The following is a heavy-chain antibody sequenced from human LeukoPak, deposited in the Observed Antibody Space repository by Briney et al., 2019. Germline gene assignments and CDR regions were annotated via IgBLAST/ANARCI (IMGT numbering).Heavy chain of an antibody. J-gene: IGHJ5*02. CDR3: ARAWYSNNKFGMFDP. D-gene: IGHD6-13*01. Sequence: GGSLRLSCAASGFTFSDYYMSWIRQAPGEGLEWVSYISSSGSTIYYADSVKGRFTISRDNAKNSLYLQMNSLRAEDTAVYYCARAWYSNNKFGMFDPWGQGTLVPVSS. V-gene: IGHV3-11*01. CDR2: ISSSGSTI. CDR1: GFTFSDYY.